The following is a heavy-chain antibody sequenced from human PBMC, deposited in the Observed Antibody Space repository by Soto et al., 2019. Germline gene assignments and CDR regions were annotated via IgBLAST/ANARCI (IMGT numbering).Heavy chain of an antibody. CDR2: IDPSDSYT. CDR1: GYSFTSYW. V-gene: IGHV5-10-1*01. D-gene: IGHD2-15*01. CDR3: ATYCSGGSCYSIDY. J-gene: IGHJ4*02. Sequence: PGESLKISCKGSGYSFTSYWISWVRQMPGKGLEWMGRIDPSDSYTNYSPSLQGHVTISADKSISTAYLQWSSLKASDTAMYYCATYCSGGSCYSIDYWGQGTLVTGLL.